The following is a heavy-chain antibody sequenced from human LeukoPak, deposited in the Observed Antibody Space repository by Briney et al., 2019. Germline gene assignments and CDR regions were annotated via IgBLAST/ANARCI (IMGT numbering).Heavy chain of an antibody. CDR3: ARENNYFDY. CDR1: GDSISSYY. J-gene: IGHJ4*02. Sequence: SETLSLTCTVSGDSISSYYWTWIRQPPGKGLEWIGYIYYSGSTNYNPSLKSRVTISVDTSRNQFSLKLNSVTAADTAVYYCARENNYFDYWGQGTLVTVSS. V-gene: IGHV4-59*01. CDR2: IYYSGST.